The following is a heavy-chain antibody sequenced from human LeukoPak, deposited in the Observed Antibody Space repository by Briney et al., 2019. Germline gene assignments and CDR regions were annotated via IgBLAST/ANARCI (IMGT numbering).Heavy chain of an antibody. Sequence: SETLSLTCTVSGVSISTYYWSWIRQPPGKGLEWIGYIYYSGSTNYNPSLKSRVTISIDTSKNQFSLKLSSVTAADTAVYYCARWRSVYFDYWGQGTLVTVSS. J-gene: IGHJ4*02. CDR1: GVSISTYY. D-gene: IGHD3-16*01. CDR2: IYYSGST. CDR3: ARWRSVYFDY. V-gene: IGHV4-59*01.